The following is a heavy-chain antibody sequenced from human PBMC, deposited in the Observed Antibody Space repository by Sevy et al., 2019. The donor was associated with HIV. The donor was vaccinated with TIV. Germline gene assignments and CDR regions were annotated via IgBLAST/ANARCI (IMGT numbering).Heavy chain of an antibody. CDR1: GYTFSSHD. Sequence: ASVKVSCKTSGYTFSSHDINWVRQAPGQGLEWMGWMNPNNGNTGYVQKLQDRVTMTRDSPVATAYMELHGLTSDDTAMYYCARDPSGNYLTPHYRDYYGLDVWGQGTAVTVSS. D-gene: IGHD1-7*01. J-gene: IGHJ6*02. CDR3: ARDPSGNYLTPHYRDYYGLDV. V-gene: IGHV1-8*01. CDR2: MNPNNGNT.